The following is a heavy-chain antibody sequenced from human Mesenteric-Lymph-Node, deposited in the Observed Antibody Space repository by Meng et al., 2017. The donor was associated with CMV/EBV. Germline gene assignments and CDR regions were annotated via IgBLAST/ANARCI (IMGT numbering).Heavy chain of an antibody. J-gene: IGHJ6*02. CDR1: GFTFSSYA. CDR2: ISYDGSNK. V-gene: IGHV3-30*04. CDR3: ARDEDPVVPAADYYYYYGMDV. D-gene: IGHD2-2*01. Sequence: GGSLRLSCAASGFTFSSYAMHWVRQAPGKGLEWVAVISYDGSNKYYADSVKGRFTISRDNPKNTLYLQMSSLRAEDTAVYYCARDEDPVVPAADYYYYYGMDVWGQGTTVTVSS.